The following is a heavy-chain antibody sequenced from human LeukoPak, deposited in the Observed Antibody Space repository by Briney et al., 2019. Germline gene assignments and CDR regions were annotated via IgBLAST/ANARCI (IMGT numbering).Heavy chain of an antibody. CDR2: IIDTGGST. CDR1: GFTFSSYA. J-gene: IGHJ3*02. V-gene: IGHV3-23*01. CDR3: AKGLEPGAFDI. D-gene: IGHD1-1*01. Sequence: GGSLRLSCAASGFTFSSYAMSWVRQAPGKGLEWVSAIIDTGGSTYYADSVKGRFTISRDNSKNTLYLQMNSLRAEDTAVYFCAKGLEPGAFDIWGQGTRVTVSS.